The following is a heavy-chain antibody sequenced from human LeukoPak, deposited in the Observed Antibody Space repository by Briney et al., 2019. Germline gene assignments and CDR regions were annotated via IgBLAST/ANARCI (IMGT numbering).Heavy chain of an antibody. CDR3: AREGGFYRPLDY. J-gene: IGHJ4*02. D-gene: IGHD3-3*01. V-gene: IGHV4-31*03. Sequence: SQTLSLTCTVSGGSISSGGYYWSWIRQHPGKGLEWIGYIYYSGSTYYNPSLKSRVTISVDTSKNQFSLKLTSVTAADTAVYYCAREGGFYRPLDYSGQGTLVTVSS. CDR1: GGSISSGGYY. CDR2: IYYSGST.